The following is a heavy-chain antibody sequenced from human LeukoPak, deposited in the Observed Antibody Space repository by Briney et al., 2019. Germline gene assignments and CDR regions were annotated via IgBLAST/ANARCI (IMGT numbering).Heavy chain of an antibody. CDR1: GLTFSGFE. CDR2: IKSDGSLK. Sequence: GGSLRLACVGSGLTFSGFELNWVRQAPGKGLEWVSYIKSDGSLKTYADAVKGRFSVSRDNAKNLLYLQMNSLRDEDTAVYYCARRFRDWGQGILVTVSS. J-gene: IGHJ4*02. V-gene: IGHV3-48*03. CDR3: ARRFRD.